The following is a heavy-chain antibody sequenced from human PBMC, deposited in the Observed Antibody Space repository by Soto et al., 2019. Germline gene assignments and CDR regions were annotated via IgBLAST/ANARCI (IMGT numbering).Heavy chain of an antibody. CDR2: IWYDGSNK. Sequence: LRLSCAASGFTFSSYGMHWVRQAPGKGLEWVAAIWYDGSNKYYADSVKGRFTISRDNSKNTLYLQMNSLRAEDTAVYYCARDRGGRDFRYYFDYWGQGTLVTVSS. D-gene: IGHD3-10*01. CDR1: GFTFSSYG. V-gene: IGHV3-33*01. CDR3: ARDRGGRDFRYYFDY. J-gene: IGHJ4*02.